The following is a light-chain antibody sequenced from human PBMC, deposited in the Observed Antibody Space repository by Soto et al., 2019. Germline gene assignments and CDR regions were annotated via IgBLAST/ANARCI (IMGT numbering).Light chain of an antibody. J-gene: IGKJ3*01. CDR2: AAS. Sequence: EIVLTQSPGTLSLSPGERATLSCRTSQSVSKNFLAWFQQKPGQAPRFLIYAASTRATGIPDRFSGSGSGTDFTLTTSRLEPVDFAVYYCQQYDIPPFTFGPGTTVDIK. CDR3: QQYDIPPFT. CDR1: QSVSKNF. V-gene: IGKV3-20*01.